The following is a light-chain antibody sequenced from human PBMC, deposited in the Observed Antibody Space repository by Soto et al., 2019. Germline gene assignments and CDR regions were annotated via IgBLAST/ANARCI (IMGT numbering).Light chain of an antibody. J-gene: IGKJ1*01. V-gene: IGKV1-5*01. CDR3: QQYNSYSGM. Sequence: DIQLTQSPSTLSASVGDRVSITCRASQSISGGLAWYQKKPEKAPRLLIFDASSLESGVPSRFSGNGSGTEFTLTISGLQPDDFASYYCQQYNSYSGMFGQGTKVDIK. CDR2: DAS. CDR1: QSISGG.